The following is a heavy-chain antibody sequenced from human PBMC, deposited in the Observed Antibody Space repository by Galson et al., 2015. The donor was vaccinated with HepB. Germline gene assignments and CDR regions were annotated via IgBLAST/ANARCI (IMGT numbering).Heavy chain of an antibody. CDR3: ARVDTSSNYYGSGGYCDY. V-gene: IGHV3-21*01. J-gene: IGHJ4*02. Sequence: SLRLSCAASGFIFGSYSMNWVRQAPGKGLEWVSSISSSSNYISYADSVKGRFSISRDNAKKSLFLQMSSLRAEATAVYYCARVDTSSNYYGSGGYCDYWGQGTLVTVSS. D-gene: IGHD3-10*01. CDR2: ISSSSNYI. CDR1: GFIFGSYS.